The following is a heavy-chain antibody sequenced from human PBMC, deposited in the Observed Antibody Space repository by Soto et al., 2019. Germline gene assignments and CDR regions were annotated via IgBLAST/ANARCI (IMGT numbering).Heavy chain of an antibody. CDR3: ARMRGLGEISPYLDY. D-gene: IGHD3-16*01. J-gene: IGHJ4*02. CDR2: IYYSGRT. Sequence: QVQLQESGPGLVKPSETLSLTCSISGGSISDYQWNWIRQPPGKGLEWIGYIYYSGRTNYNPSLKSRLTISLDTSTRQFSLRLRSVTAADTAAYYCARMRGLGEISPYLDYWGQGALVTGSS. CDR1: GGSISDYQ. V-gene: IGHV4-59*01.